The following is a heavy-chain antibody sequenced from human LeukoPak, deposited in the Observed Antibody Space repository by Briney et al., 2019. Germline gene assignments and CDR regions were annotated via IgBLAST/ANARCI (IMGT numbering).Heavy chain of an antibody. CDR1: GGSISSSSYY. Sequence: SETLSLTCTASGGSISSSSYYWGWIRQPPGKGLEWIGSIYYSGSTYYNPSLKSRVTISVDTSKNQFSLKLSSVTAADTAVYYCAKTTVAAHEAFDYWGQGTLVTVSS. J-gene: IGHJ4*02. CDR2: IYYSGST. V-gene: IGHV4-39*01. CDR3: AKTTVAAHEAFDY. D-gene: IGHD6-19*01.